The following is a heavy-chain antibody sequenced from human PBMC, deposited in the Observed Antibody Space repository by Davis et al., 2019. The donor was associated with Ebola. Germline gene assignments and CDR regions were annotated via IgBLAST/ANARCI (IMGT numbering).Heavy chain of an antibody. CDR1: GGSFSGYY. CDR3: ARHDQFLEWLLFNY. CDR2: IYYSGST. V-gene: IGHV4-59*01. Sequence: SETLSLTCAVYGGSFSGYYWSWIRQPPGKGLEWIGYIYYSGSTNYNPSLKSRVTISVDTSKNQFSLKLSSVTAADTAVYYCARHDQFLEWLLFNYWGQGTLVTVSS. J-gene: IGHJ4*02. D-gene: IGHD3-3*01.